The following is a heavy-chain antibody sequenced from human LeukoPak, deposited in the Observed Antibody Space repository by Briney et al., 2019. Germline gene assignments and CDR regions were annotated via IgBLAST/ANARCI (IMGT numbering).Heavy chain of an antibody. CDR2: ISGSGGNT. CDR1: GFTLSSYG. J-gene: IGHJ4*02. V-gene: IGHV3-23*01. Sequence: GGSLRLSCAASGFTLSSYGISWVRRAPGKGPEWVSGISGSGGNTYYADSVKGRFTISRDNSPNTLYLQMNTLRAEDTAVYYCAKVVSGYHFDYWGQGTLVTVSS. D-gene: IGHD5-12*01. CDR3: AKVVSGYHFDY.